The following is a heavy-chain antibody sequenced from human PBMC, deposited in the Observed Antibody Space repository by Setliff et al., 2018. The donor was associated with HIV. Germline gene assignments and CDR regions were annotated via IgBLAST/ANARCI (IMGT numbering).Heavy chain of an antibody. CDR2: IYTSGST. CDR3: ARRGAYGYDYFDY. V-gene: IGHV4-61*02. J-gene: IGHJ4*02. D-gene: IGHD5-12*01. CDR1: RGSVSSGSYY. Sequence: SETLSLTCTVSRGSVSSGSYYWSWIRQPAGKGLEWIGRIYTSGSTNYNPSLRSRVTISVDTSKNQFSLNLTSVTAADTAVYYCARRGAYGYDYFDYWGPGILVTVSS.